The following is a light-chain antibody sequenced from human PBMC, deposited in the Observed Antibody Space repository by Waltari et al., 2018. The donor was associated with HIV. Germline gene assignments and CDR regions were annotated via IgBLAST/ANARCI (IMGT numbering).Light chain of an antibody. V-gene: IGLV2-14*03. Sequence: QSALTQPASVSGSPGQSITISCPGTRSDIGAYNFVAWYQQHPDSAPKLSIYDVSDRPSGVSIRFSGSKSGNTASLTISGLQAEDEADYYCSSFSLTSTLVFGTGTKVTVL. CDR1: RSDIGAYNF. CDR2: DVS. CDR3: SSFSLTSTLV. J-gene: IGLJ1*01.